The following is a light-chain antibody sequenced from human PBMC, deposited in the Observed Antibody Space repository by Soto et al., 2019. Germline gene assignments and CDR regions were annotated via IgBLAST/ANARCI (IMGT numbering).Light chain of an antibody. Sequence: DIQMTQSPSTLSASVGDRVTITCRASQSISYWLAWYQQKPGKAPNLLIYKASSLKSGVPSRFSGSGSDTDFTLTISSLQPEDVASYYCQKYDSAPTFGPGTKVDIK. V-gene: IGKV1-5*03. CDR1: QSISYW. J-gene: IGKJ1*01. CDR2: KAS. CDR3: QKYDSAPT.